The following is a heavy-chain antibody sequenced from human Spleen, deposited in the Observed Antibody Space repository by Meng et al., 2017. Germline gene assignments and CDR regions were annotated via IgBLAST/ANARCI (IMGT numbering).Heavy chain of an antibody. J-gene: IGHJ4*02. Sequence: QGQLVQSGAEVKKAGASVKVSCKALGGIFSNYVIGWVRQAPGQGLEWMGGINAVFGTTNYAQKFQARVTMTGDTSISTAYMELSGLRSDDTAMYYCARDEDISAAGKLFGDYWGQGTLVTVSS. V-gene: IGHV1-69*14. D-gene: IGHD6-25*01. CDR1: GGIFSNYV. CDR2: INAVFGTT. CDR3: ARDEDISAAGKLFGDY.